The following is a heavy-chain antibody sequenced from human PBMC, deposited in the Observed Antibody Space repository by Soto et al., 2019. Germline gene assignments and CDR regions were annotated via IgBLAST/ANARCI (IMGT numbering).Heavy chain of an antibody. CDR2: IKQDGSEK. J-gene: IGHJ4*02. V-gene: IGHV3-7*01. CDR1: GFRFRDYW. CDR3: ARVPTMGGY. Sequence: EVQLVESGGGLVQPGGSLRLSCAASGFRFRDYWMYWVRQPPGKGLEWVANIKQDGSEKYYVDSVKGRFTISRDNARNSLFLQMDSLRAEDTAVYFCARVPTMGGYWGQGTLVTVSS. D-gene: IGHD5-12*01.